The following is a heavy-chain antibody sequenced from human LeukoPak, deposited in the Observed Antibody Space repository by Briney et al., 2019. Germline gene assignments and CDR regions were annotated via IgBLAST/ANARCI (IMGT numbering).Heavy chain of an antibody. J-gene: IGHJ4*02. V-gene: IGHV1-2*02. CDR3: ARDQYYYDSSDYWNY. Sequence: GASVKVSCKASGYTFTGYYMHWVRQAPGQGLEWMGWINPNSGGTNYAQKFQGRVTMTRDTSISTAYMELSRLRSDDTAVYYCARDQYYYDSSDYWNYWGQGTLVTVSS. D-gene: IGHD3-22*01. CDR2: INPNSGGT. CDR1: GYTFTGYY.